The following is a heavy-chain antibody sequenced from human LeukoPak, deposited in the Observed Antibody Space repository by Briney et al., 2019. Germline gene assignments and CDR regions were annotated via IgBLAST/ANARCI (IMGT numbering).Heavy chain of an antibody. V-gene: IGHV3-49*04. J-gene: IGHJ4*02. D-gene: IGHD4-17*01. CDR2: IRSKVYGGTT. CDR1: GFTFSSYS. Sequence: PGGSLRLSCAASGFTFSSYSMNWVRQAPGKGLGWVGFIRSKVYGGTTEYAASVKGRFTISRDDSKSIAYLQMNSLKTEDTAVYYCTRGLTTVRWRYFDYWGQGTLVTVSS. CDR3: TRGLTTVRWRYFDY.